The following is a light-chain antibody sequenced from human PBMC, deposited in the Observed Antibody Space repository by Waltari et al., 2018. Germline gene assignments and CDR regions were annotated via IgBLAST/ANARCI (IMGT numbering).Light chain of an antibody. V-gene: IGLV3-25*03. CDR3: QSADTIGSII. Sequence: SYELTQPPSVSVSPGRTAKISCPGDALPMQFAHWYQQTPGQAPVVIMYKYTQRPSGIPERFSASTAGTTVTLTIRGVQAEDEADYYCQSADTIGSIIFGGGTKLTVL. J-gene: IGLJ2*01. CDR1: ALPMQF. CDR2: KYT.